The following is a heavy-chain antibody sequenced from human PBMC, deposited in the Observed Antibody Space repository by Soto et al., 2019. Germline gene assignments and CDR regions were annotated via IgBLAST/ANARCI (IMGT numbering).Heavy chain of an antibody. CDR3: TRGRDGYGWGDAVDI. Sequence: QVQLVESGGGVVQPGRSLRLSCAASGFTFSNYAMHWVRQAPGKGLEWVANIVNDGSKKYYADSVKGRFTISRDNSENTVYLQMNSLRLEDTAVYYCTRGRDGYGWGDAVDIWGQGTMVIVSS. CDR1: GFTFSNYA. D-gene: IGHD3-10*01. V-gene: IGHV3-30-3*01. J-gene: IGHJ3*02. CDR2: IVNDGSKK.